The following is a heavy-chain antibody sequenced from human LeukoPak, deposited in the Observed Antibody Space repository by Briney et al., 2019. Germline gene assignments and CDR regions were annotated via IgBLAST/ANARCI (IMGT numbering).Heavy chain of an antibody. D-gene: IGHD6-13*01. CDR3: ARDQGSSWS. CDR1: GGSVSSSSYY. V-gene: IGHV4-39*07. Sequence: SETLSLTCTVSGGSVSSSSYYWGWIRQPPGKGLEWIGSVYYSGSTYYNPSLKGRVTISVDTSKNQFSLKLSSVTAADTAVYYCARDQGSSWSWGQGTLVTVSS. J-gene: IGHJ5*02. CDR2: VYYSGST.